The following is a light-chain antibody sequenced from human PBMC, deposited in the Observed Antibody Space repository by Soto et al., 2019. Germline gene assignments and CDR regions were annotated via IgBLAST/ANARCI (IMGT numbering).Light chain of an antibody. V-gene: IGKV1-8*01. CDR1: QGISSY. CDR3: QQYYSYRT. Sequence: AIRMTQSPSSFSASTGDRVTITCRASQGISSYLAWYQQKPGKAPKLLIYAASTLQSGVPSRFSGSGSGTDFTLTISCLQSEYFATYYCQQYYSYRTFGQGTKVEIK. CDR2: AAS. J-gene: IGKJ1*01.